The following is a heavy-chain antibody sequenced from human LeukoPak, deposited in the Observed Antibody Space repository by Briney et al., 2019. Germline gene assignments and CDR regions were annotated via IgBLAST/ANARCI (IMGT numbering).Heavy chain of an antibody. D-gene: IGHD2-15*01. CDR1: GFTVSSNH. CDR2: IYSGGTT. V-gene: IGHV3-53*01. Sequence: GGSLRLSCAASGFTVSSNHMSWVRQAPGKGLEWVSVIYSGGTTYYADSVKGRFTISRDNSKNTLYLQMNSLRVEDTAVYYCARGFCSGGSCYPSYFDYWGQGTLVTVSS. CDR3: ARGFCSGGSCYPSYFDY. J-gene: IGHJ4*02.